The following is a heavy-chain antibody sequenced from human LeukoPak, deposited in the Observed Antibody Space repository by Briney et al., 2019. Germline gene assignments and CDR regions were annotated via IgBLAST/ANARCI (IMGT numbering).Heavy chain of an antibody. Sequence: GGSLRLSCAASGFTFSDYYMSWIRQAPGKGLEWVSYISSSGSTIYYADSVKGRFTISRDNAKNSLYLQMNSLGAEDTAVYYCARDPTTVVTPSYFDYWGQGTLVTVS. CDR3: ARDPTTVVTPSYFDY. CDR1: GFTFSDYY. J-gene: IGHJ4*02. CDR2: ISSSGSTI. V-gene: IGHV3-11*01. D-gene: IGHD4-23*01.